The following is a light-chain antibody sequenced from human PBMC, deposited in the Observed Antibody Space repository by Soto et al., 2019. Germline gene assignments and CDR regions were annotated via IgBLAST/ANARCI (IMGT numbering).Light chain of an antibody. Sequence: EIVVTQSPDTLSLYPGERATLSCRASQSVRADFLTWYQQRLGQAPSLLIYGASNKATGIPDRFSGSGSGTDFTLTISGLEPEDFAVYYCQYYGTSLTFGGGAKFESK. CDR2: GAS. V-gene: IGKV3-20*01. CDR3: QYYGTSLT. J-gene: IGKJ4*01. CDR1: QSVRADF.